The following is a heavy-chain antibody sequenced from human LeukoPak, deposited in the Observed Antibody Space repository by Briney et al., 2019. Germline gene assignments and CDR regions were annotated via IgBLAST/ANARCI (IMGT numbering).Heavy chain of an antibody. CDR3: AREIYHQLGLYYYYYMDV. CDR1: GGSISSYS. J-gene: IGHJ6*03. Sequence: SETLSLTCTVSGGSISSYSWSWIRQLAGKGLEWIGRVYSGGSTNYNPSLKSRVTMSVDTSKNQLSLKLNSVTAADTAVYYCAREIYHQLGLYYYYYMDVWGKGTTVTVSS. V-gene: IGHV4-4*07. CDR2: VYSGGST. D-gene: IGHD3-16*01.